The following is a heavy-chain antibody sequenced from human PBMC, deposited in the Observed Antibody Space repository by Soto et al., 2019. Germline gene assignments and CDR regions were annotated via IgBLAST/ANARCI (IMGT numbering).Heavy chain of an antibody. CDR3: ASSRYCSGGSCYSLSSYYYYGMDV. Sequence: SETLSLTCAVSGGSISSGGYSWSWIRQPPGKGLEWIWYIYHSGSTYYNPSLKSRVTISVDRSKNQFSLKLSSVTAADTAVYYCASSRYCSGGSCYSLSSYYYYGMDVWGQGTTVTVSS. V-gene: IGHV4-30-2*01. J-gene: IGHJ6*02. D-gene: IGHD2-15*01. CDR2: IYHSGST. CDR1: GGSISSGGYS.